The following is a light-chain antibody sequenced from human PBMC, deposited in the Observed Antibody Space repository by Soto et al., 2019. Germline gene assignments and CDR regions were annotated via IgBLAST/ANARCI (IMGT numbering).Light chain of an antibody. CDR3: QSYDSSLTNAV. Sequence: QSVLTQPPSVSGAPGQTITISCTGSSSNIGAGYDVHWYQQLPGRAPKLLIYGNNNRPSGVPDRFSGSKSGTSVSLAITGLRGEDKADYHCQSYDSSLTNAVFGGGTKLTVL. V-gene: IGLV1-40*01. CDR2: GNN. J-gene: IGLJ2*01. CDR1: SSNIGAGYD.